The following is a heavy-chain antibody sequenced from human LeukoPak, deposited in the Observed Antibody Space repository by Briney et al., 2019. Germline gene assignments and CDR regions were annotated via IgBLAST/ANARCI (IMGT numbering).Heavy chain of an antibody. CDR2: IRYDGSNK. Sequence: GGSLRLSCAASGFTFSSYGMHWVRQAPGKGLEWVAFIRYDGSNKYYADSVKGRFTISRDNSKNTLYLQMNSLSAEDTAVYYCAKDAPGVGEVVVAATGPRYGDVYWGQGTLVTVSS. CDR1: GFTFSSYG. J-gene: IGHJ4*02. CDR3: AKDAPGVGEVVVAATGPRYGDVY. D-gene: IGHD2-15*01. V-gene: IGHV3-30*02.